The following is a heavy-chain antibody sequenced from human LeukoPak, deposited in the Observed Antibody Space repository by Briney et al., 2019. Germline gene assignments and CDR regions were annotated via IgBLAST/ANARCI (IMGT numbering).Heavy chain of an antibody. J-gene: IGHJ4*02. CDR2: IYYSGST. CDR1: GGSISTSNYY. CDR3: ARQKWPVQGFDY. D-gene: IGHD6-19*01. Sequence: PSETLSLTCTVSGGSISTSNYYWSWIRQPPGKGLEWIGYIYYSGSTNYNPSLKSRVTISVDTSKNQFSLKLSSVTAADTAVYYCARQKWPVQGFDYWGQGTLVTVSS. V-gene: IGHV4-61*01.